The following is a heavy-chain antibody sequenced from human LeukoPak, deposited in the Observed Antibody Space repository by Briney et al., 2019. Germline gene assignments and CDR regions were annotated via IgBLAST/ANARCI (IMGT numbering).Heavy chain of an antibody. CDR3: ARDGPQLADDINWFDP. J-gene: IGHJ5*02. CDR2: IYHSGST. V-gene: IGHV4-38-2*02. D-gene: IGHD6-13*01. CDR1: GYSISSGYY. Sequence: SETLSLTCTVSGYSISSGYYWGWIRQPPGKGLEGIGRIYHSGSTYYNPSLKSRVTISVDTSKNQFSLKLSSVTAADTAVYYCARDGPQLADDINWFDPWGQGTLVPVSS.